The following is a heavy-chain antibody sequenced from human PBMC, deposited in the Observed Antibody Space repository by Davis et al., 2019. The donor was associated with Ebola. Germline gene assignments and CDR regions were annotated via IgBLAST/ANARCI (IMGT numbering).Heavy chain of an antibody. D-gene: IGHD6-25*01. CDR2: IKQDGSEK. V-gene: IGHV3-7*03. CDR3: ARDRGVPGIAAYQSPSAYGMDV. J-gene: IGHJ6*02. Sequence: PGGSLRLSCAASGFTFSSYWMSWVRQAPGKGLEWVANIKQDGSEKYYVDSVKGRFTISRDNAKNSLYLQMNSLRAEDTAVYYCARDRGVPGIAAYQSPSAYGMDVWGQGTTVTVSS. CDR1: GFTFSSYW.